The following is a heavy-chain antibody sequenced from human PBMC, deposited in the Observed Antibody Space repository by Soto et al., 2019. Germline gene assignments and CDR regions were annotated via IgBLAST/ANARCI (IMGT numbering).Heavy chain of an antibody. D-gene: IGHD2-2*01. CDR3: ARPLTSCYRNHAFDI. CDR2: IDWDDDK. CDR1: GFSLSTSGMC. J-gene: IGHJ3*02. V-gene: IGHV2-70*01. Sequence: SGPTLVNPTQTLTLTCTFSGFSLSTSGMCVSWIRQPPGKALEWLALIDWDDDKYYSTSLKTRLTISKDTSKNQVVLTMTNMDPVDTATYYCARPLTSCYRNHAFDIWGQGTVVTVSS.